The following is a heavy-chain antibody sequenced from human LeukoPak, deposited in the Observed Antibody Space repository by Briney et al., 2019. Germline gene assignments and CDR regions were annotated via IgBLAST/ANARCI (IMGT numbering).Heavy chain of an antibody. D-gene: IGHD3-10*01. CDR3: SRDRPGSTLTLAWVY. J-gene: IGHJ4*02. CDR2: INSKSGGT. Sequence: ASVKVSCKASGYTFTDHYIHWVRQGPGQGLEWMGWINSKSGGTNYAQKFQGRVTMTKDTSISTAYMEVRRRRSYDTAVDYCSRDRPGSTLTLAWVYWGQGILVTVSS. V-gene: IGHV1-2*02. CDR1: GYTFTDHY.